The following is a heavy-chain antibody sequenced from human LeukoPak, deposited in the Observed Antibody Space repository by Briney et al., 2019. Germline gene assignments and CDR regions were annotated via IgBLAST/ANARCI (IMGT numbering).Heavy chain of an antibody. CDR2: INHSGST. Sequence: SETLSLTCAVYGGSFSGYYWSWIRQPPGKGLEWIGEINHSGSTNYNPSLKSRVTISVDTSKNQFSLKLSSVTAADTAVYYCARMPTYYYDSSGYWVDYWGQGTLVTVSS. CDR3: ARMPTYYYDSSGYWVDY. J-gene: IGHJ4*01. V-gene: IGHV4-34*01. CDR1: GGSFSGYY. D-gene: IGHD3-22*01.